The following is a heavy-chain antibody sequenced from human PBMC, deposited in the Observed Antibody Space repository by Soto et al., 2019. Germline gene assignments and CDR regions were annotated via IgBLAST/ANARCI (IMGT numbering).Heavy chain of an antibody. J-gene: IGHJ4*02. Sequence: QVQLVESGGGVVQPGRSLRLSCAASGFTFSSYAMHWVRQAPGKGLEWVAVISYDGSNKYYADSVKGRFTISRDNSKNTLYLQMKSLRAEDTAVYYCARDRGITGILDYWGQGTLVTVSS. V-gene: IGHV3-30-3*01. CDR3: ARDRGITGILDY. CDR2: ISYDGSNK. CDR1: GFTFSSYA. D-gene: IGHD1-20*01.